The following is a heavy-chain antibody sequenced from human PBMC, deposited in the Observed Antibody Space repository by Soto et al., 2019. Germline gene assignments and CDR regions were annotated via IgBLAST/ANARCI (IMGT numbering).Heavy chain of an antibody. CDR1: GGSIGPFY. V-gene: IGHV4-59*01. CDR2: ITYSGDT. D-gene: IGHD3-3*01. J-gene: IGHJ5*02. Sequence: AAETLSLTCTVSGGSIGPFYWSWIRQPPGKGLECVGNITYSGDTDYNASLKSRRILSGDTNQKQFSLRLSSILAADKAVYYCGNDVGLQYGTGYFDFWCPKNNWFDPWGQGTLVTVSS. CDR3: GNDVGLQYGTGYFDFWCPKNNWFDP.